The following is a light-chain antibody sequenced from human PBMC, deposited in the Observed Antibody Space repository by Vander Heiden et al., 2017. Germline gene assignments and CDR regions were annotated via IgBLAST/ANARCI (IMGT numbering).Light chain of an antibody. CDR1: QSGSSI. Sequence: EIVMTQSPAPLSVSPGERATLSCRASQSGSSILAWYQQKPGQAPRLLNYGASTRATGIPARFSGSWSGTEFTLTISSLQSEDFAVYYCQQYNNWPYTFGQGTKLEIK. J-gene: IGKJ2*01. CDR3: QQYNNWPYT. CDR2: GAS. V-gene: IGKV3-15*01.